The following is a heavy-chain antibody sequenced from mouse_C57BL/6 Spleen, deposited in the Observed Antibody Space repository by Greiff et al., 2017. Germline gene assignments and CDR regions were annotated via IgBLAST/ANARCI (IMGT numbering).Heavy chain of an antibody. Sequence: ESGPGLVKPSQSLSLTCSVTGYSITSGYYWNWIRQFPGNKLEWMGYISYDGSNNYNPSLKNRISITRDTSKNQFFLKLNSVTTEDTATYYCAREGDSSGAWFAYWGQGTLVTVSA. CDR1: GYSITSGYY. J-gene: IGHJ3*01. D-gene: IGHD3-2*02. V-gene: IGHV3-6*01. CDR2: ISYDGSN. CDR3: AREGDSSGAWFAY.